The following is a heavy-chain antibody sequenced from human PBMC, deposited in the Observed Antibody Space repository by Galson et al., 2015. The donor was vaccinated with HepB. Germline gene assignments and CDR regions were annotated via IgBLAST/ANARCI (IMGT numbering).Heavy chain of an antibody. CDR3: ETSDYYDSSGYYPSGMDV. CDR1: GFTFSIQT. V-gene: IGHV3-21*01. CDR2: ISSSSSHI. J-gene: IGHJ6*02. D-gene: IGHD3-22*01. Sequence: SLRLSCAASGFTFSIQTMNWVRRAPGKGLEWVSSISSSSSHIYYADSVKGRFTVSRDNAKKSLYLEMNSLRAEDTAVYYCETSDYYDSSGYYPSGMDVWGQGTTVTVSS.